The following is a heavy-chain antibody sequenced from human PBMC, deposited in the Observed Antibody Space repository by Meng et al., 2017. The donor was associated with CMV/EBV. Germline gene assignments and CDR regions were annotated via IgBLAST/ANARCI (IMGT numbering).Heavy chain of an antibody. V-gene: IGHV4-39*07. D-gene: IGHD6-6*01. Sequence: SETLSLTCTVSGGSISSSSYYWGWIRQPPGKGLEWIGSIYYSGSTYYNPSLKSRVTISVDTSKNQFSLKLSSVTAADTAVYYCARDGNSSVYYYYGMDVWGQGTTVTVSS. CDR3: ARDGNSSVYYYYGMDV. CDR1: GGSISSSSYY. CDR2: IYYSGST. J-gene: IGHJ6*02.